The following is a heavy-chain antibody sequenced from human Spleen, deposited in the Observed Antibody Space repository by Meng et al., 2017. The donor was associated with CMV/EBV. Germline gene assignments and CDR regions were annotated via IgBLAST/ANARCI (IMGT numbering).Heavy chain of an antibody. V-gene: IGHV4-34*01. CDR2: INHSGST. Sequence: QVQLQQWGAGLLKPSETLSLTCAVYGGSFSGYYWSWIRQPPGKGLEWIGEINHSGSTNYNPSLKRRVTISVDTSKNQFSLKLSSVTAADTAVYYCARGQKGYFDLWGRGALVTVSS. J-gene: IGHJ2*01. CDR1: GGSFSGYY. CDR3: ARGQKGYFDL.